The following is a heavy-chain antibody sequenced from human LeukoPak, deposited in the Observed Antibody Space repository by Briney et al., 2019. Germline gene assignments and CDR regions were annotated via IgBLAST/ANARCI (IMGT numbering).Heavy chain of an antibody. D-gene: IGHD2-21*02. CDR2: ISSDGYGT. CDR3: VKGAVTVTAGYFDL. Sequence: GGSLRLPCSASGFTFSTYAMHWVRQAPGKGLEYVSAISSDGYGTYYADSVKGRFTISRDNSKNTLYLQMSSLRAEDTAVYYCVKGAVTVTAGYFDLWGRGTLVTVSS. J-gene: IGHJ2*01. V-gene: IGHV3-64D*09. CDR1: GFTFSTYA.